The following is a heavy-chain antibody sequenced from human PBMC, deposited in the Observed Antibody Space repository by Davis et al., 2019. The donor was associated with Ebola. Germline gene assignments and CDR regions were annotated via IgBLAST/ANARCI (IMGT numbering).Heavy chain of an antibody. Sequence: LRLSCAVSGGSISSGGYSWSWIRQPPGKGLEWIGYIYHSGSTYYNPSLKSRVTISVDRSKNQFSLKLSSVTAADTAVYYCARGRRSRYYDFWRTRFDPWGQGTLVTVSS. CDR1: GGSISSGGYS. V-gene: IGHV4-30-2*01. CDR2: IYHSGST. CDR3: ARGRRSRYYDFWRTRFDP. D-gene: IGHD3-3*01. J-gene: IGHJ5*02.